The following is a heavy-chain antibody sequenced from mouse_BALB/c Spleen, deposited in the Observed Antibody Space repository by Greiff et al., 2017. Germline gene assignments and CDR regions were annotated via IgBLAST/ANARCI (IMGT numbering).Heavy chain of an antibody. V-gene: IGHV7-3*02. CDR3: ARDYYGPWFAY. Sequence: EVQLVESGGGLVQPGGSLRLSCATSGFTFTDYYMSWVRQPPGKALEWLGFIRNKANGYTTEYSASVKGPFTISRDNSQSILYLQMNTLRAEDSATYYCARDYYGPWFAYWGQGTLVTVSA. CDR2: IRNKANGYTT. D-gene: IGHD1-2*01. J-gene: IGHJ3*01. CDR1: GFTFTDYY.